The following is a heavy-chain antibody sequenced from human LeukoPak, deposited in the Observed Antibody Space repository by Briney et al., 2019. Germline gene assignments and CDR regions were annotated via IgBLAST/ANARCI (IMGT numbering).Heavy chain of an antibody. D-gene: IGHD3-10*01. J-gene: IGHJ3*02. Sequence: GGSLRLSCAVSGFTFSSYAMSWVRQAPGKGLEWVSAVSGSGGSTYYADSVKGRFTISRDNSKNTLYLQMNSLRAEDTAVYYCAKDELTYYYGSGSYGDAFDIWGQGTMVTVSS. V-gene: IGHV3-23*01. CDR2: VSGSGGST. CDR3: AKDELTYYYGSGSYGDAFDI. CDR1: GFTFSSYA.